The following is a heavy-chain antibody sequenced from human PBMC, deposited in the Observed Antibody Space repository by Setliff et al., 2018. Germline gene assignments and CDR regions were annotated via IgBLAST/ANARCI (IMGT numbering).Heavy chain of an antibody. D-gene: IGHD2-15*01. Sequence: LSLTCAASGFTFNTYTINWVRQAPGKGLEWVSTISSRSSHIYYADSVKGRFTVSRDNAKNSLSLQMNSLRAYDTAVYYCARAQGYCNGGRCYGYYYYFYMDVWGRGTTVTVSS. V-gene: IGHV3-21*04. CDR3: ARAQGYCNGGRCYGYYYYFYMDV. CDR1: GFTFNTYT. J-gene: IGHJ6*03. CDR2: ISSRSSHI.